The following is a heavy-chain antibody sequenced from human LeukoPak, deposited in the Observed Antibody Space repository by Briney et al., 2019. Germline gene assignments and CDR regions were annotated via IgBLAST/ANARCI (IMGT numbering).Heavy chain of an antibody. CDR1: GFTFSSYS. J-gene: IGHJ4*02. Sequence: GGLRLSCAASGFTFSSYSMNWVRQAPGKGLEWVSYISSSSSTIYYADSVKGRFTISRDNAKNSLYLQMNSLRAEDTAVYYCAKDPDTAMVTSLDYWGQGTLVTVSS. CDR2: ISSSSSTI. D-gene: IGHD5-18*01. V-gene: IGHV3-48*01. CDR3: AKDPDTAMVTSLDY.